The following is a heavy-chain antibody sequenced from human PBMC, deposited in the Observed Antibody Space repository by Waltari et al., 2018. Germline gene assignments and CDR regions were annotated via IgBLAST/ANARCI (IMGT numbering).Heavy chain of an antibody. CDR1: GFTLSNYW. D-gene: IGHD3-22*01. CDR2: IMTDGREE. CDR3: VRDQWFAFDI. Sequence: EVQLVESGGGLVQPGGSLRLSCAASGFTLSNYWMSWVRQAPGKGLEGVANIMTDGREEYDVDSVRGRFTISRDNAKNSLYLQMNSLRPEDTAVYYCVRDQWFAFDIWGQGTMVTVSS. J-gene: IGHJ3*02. V-gene: IGHV3-7*01.